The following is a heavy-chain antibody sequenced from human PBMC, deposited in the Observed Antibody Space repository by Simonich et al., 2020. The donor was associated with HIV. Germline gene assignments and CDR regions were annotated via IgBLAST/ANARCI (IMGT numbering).Heavy chain of an antibody. J-gene: IGHJ3*02. CDR2: FDPEVGEI. CDR1: GHSLTDLS. CDR3: AIEQYALDI. V-gene: IGHV1-24*01. Sequence: QVQLLQAGAEGKKPGASVKVSCKGSGHSLTDLSMHWVRQTPGKGLEWMGGFDPEVGEIIYPQNFQGSGTMTEDTSTAPAYMGLSSLKSDDTAVYYCAIEQYALDIWGQGTMVTVSS.